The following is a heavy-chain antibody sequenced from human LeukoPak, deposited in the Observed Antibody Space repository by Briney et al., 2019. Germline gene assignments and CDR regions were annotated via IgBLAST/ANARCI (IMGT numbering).Heavy chain of an antibody. V-gene: IGHV1-2*02. J-gene: IGHJ3*02. CDR1: GYTFTGYY. CDR3: GAAPPRAFDI. CDR2: INPNSGGA. Sequence: ASVKVSFKASGYTFTGYYMHWVRQAPGQGLEWMGWINPNSGGANYAQKFQGRVTMTRDTSISTAYMELSRLRSDDTAVYYCGAAPPRAFDIWGQGTMVTVSS. D-gene: IGHD2-15*01.